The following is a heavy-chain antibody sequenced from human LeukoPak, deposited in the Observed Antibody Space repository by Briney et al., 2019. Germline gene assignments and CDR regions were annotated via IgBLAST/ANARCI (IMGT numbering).Heavy chain of an antibody. CDR3: ARFPSLRIQLWSQERGY. J-gene: IGHJ4*02. CDR2: IGTSVSII. V-gene: IGHV3-11*01. D-gene: IGHD5-18*01. Sequence: GSLRLSCAASGFIFSDYYMSWIRQAPGKGLEWVSHIGTSVSIIYYADSVKGRFTISRDNAKSSLHLQMNSLRVEDTAVYYCARFPSLRIQLWSQERGYWGQGTLVTVSS. CDR1: GFIFSDYY.